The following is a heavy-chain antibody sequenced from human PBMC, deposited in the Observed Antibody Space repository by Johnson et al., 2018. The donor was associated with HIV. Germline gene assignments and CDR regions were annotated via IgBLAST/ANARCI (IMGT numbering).Heavy chain of an antibody. CDR3: AKVGGLRWQTWGAFDI. D-gene: IGHD4-23*01. CDR2: ISYDGTNK. Sequence: QVQLVESGGGVVQPGRSLRLSCAASGFTFNTYAMYWVRQAPGKGLEWVAFISYDGTNKYYADSVKGRFTISRDNAKNSLYLQMNSLRAEDTAVNYCAKVGGLRWQTWGAFDIWGQGTMVTVSS. J-gene: IGHJ3*02. CDR1: GFTFNTYA. V-gene: IGHV3-30*04.